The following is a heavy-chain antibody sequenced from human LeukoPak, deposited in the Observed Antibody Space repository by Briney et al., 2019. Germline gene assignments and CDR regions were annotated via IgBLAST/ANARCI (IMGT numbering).Heavy chain of an antibody. J-gene: IGHJ5*02. CDR3: ARIASAYCDGGSCYLLGDRFDP. CDR1: GGSFSGYY. V-gene: IGHV4-34*01. CDR2: IDHNGKS. Sequence: SETLSLTCAVYGGSFSGYYWGWIRQPPGKGLEWIGAIDHNGKSNFNPSLKSRVSISLDTSKNQFSLKLNSVAAADSATYNCARIASAYCDGGSCYLLGDRFDPWGQGTLVTVSS. D-gene: IGHD2-21*01.